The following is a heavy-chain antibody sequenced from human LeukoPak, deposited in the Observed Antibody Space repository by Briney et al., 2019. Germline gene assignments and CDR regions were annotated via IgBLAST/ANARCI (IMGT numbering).Heavy chain of an antibody. J-gene: IGHJ3*02. CDR3: ALGGDDRLAFDI. CDR1: GGSISSGDYY. Sequence: SQTLSLTCTVSGGSISSGDYYWSWIRQPPGKGLEWIGYIYYSGSTYYNPSLKSRVTISVDTSKNQFSLKLSSVTAADTAVYYCALGGDDRLAFDIWGQGTMVTVSS. V-gene: IGHV4-30-4*08. CDR2: IYYSGST. D-gene: IGHD5-12*01.